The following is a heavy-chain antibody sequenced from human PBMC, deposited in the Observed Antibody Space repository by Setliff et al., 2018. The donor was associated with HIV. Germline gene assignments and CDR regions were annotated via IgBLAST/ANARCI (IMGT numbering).Heavy chain of an antibody. D-gene: IGHD3-10*01. V-gene: IGHV2-70*16. CDR1: GFTFNDAW. Sequence: LRLSCSGSGFTFNDAWVSWVRQSPGKALEWLARIDWDDDKFYSLSLKTRLTISKDTSKNQVVLTMTNMDPVDTGTYYCARMTVSSGCYYLPDWGQGTLVTVSS. J-gene: IGHJ4*02. CDR3: ARMTVSSGCYYLPD. CDR2: IDWDDDK.